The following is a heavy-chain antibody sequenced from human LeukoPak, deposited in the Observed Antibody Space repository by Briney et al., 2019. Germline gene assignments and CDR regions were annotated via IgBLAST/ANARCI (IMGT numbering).Heavy chain of an antibody. CDR2: ISYDGSNK. V-gene: IGHV3-30*18. CDR1: GFTFSSYG. Sequence: GGSLRLSCAASGFTFSSYGMHWVRQAPGKGLEWVAVISYDGSNKYYADSVKGRFTISRDNSKNTLYLRMNSLRAEDTAVYYCAKGDSYGHYWGQGTLVTVSS. J-gene: IGHJ4*02. D-gene: IGHD5-18*01. CDR3: AKGDSYGHY.